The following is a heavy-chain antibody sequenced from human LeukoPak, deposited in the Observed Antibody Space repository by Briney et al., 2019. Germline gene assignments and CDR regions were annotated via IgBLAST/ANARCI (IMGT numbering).Heavy chain of an antibody. D-gene: IGHD6-19*01. CDR2: ISGYNGNT. J-gene: IGHJ4*02. V-gene: IGHV1-18*01. CDR1: GYTFTSYG. CDR3: ARDLKRGYSSGRYSWGTGSSNDY. Sequence: GASVKVSCKASGYTFTSYGISWVRQAPGQGLEWMGWISGYNGNTNYAQQKLQGRVTMTTDTSTSTAYMEPRSLRSDDTAVYYCARDLKRGYSSGRYSWGTGSSNDYWGQGTLVTVSS.